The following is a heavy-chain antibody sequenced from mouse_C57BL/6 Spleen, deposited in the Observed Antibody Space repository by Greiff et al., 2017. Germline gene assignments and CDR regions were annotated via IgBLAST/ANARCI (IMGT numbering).Heavy chain of an antibody. CDR3: ARKGSEDYAMDY. Sequence: QVQLQQSGAELVMPGASVKLSCTASGYTFTSYWMHWVKQRPGHGLEWIGELDPSDSYTNYNQKFKGKSTLTVDKSASTAYMQLSSLTSEDSAGDYWARKGSEDYAMDYWGQGTSVTVSS. V-gene: IGHV1-69*01. CDR1: GYTFTSYW. J-gene: IGHJ4*01. CDR2: LDPSDSYT.